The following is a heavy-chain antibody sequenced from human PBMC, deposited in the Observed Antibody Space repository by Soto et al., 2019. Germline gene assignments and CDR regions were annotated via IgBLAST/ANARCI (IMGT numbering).Heavy chain of an antibody. CDR3: ARDGGAITFLTDV. CDR1: GYTFTSYA. Sequence: QVQLVQSGAEEKKPGASVKVSCKASGYTFTSYAMHWVRQAPGQRLEWMGWINAGNVNTKYSQKFQGRVTITRDTSASTAYMELSSLRSEDTAVYYCARDGGAITFLTDVWGQGTTVTVSS. CDR2: INAGNVNT. V-gene: IGHV1-3*05. D-gene: IGHD1-26*01. J-gene: IGHJ6*02.